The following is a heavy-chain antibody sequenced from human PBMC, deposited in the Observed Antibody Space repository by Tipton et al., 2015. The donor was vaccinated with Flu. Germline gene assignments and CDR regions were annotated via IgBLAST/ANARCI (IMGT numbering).Heavy chain of an antibody. D-gene: IGHD5-18*01. CDR1: GFKFENYA. CDR2: ISGSGTKT. J-gene: IGHJ4*02. CDR3: AKVVFGYSYGYGPLDS. Sequence: GSLRLSCAASGFKFENYAMTWVRQAPGKGLEWVSGISGSGTKTYYADSVKGRFTISRDNFKRTVFLQMSTLRAEDTALYYCAKVVFGYSYGYGPLDSWGQGTLVTVSS. V-gene: IGHV3-23*01.